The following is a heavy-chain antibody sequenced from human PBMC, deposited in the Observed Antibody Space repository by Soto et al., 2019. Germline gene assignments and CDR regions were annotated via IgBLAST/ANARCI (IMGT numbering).Heavy chain of an antibody. V-gene: IGHV4-59*01. J-gene: IGHJ4*02. CDR2: IYYSGST. CDR1: GGSISGYY. CDR3: AAAHRY. Sequence: PSDTLSLTCSVSGGSISGYYWSWIRQTPEKGLEWIGYIYYSGSTNYNPSLKSRVTMLIDMSKNQFSLKLTSVSAADTAVYYCAAAHRYWGQGILVTVSS. D-gene: IGHD2-15*01.